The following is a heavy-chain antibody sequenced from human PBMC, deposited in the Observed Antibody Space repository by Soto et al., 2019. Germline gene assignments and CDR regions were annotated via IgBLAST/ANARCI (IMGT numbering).Heavy chain of an antibody. V-gene: IGHV3-11*06. Sequence: LRLSCAASGFSFSDFYMSWIRQAPGKGLEWISYISSSGSHTPYADSVKGRFTISRDNAKNSVYLQMNSLRAEDTAVYYCARVGSTSAAGVLDYWGLGTLVTVSS. D-gene: IGHD6-13*01. CDR3: ARVGSTSAAGVLDY. CDR1: GFSFSDFY. CDR2: ISSSGSHT. J-gene: IGHJ4*02.